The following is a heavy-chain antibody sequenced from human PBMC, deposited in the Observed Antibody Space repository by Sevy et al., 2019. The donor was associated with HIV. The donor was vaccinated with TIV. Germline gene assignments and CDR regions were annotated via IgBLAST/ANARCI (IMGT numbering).Heavy chain of an antibody. CDR2: MYPGDSDT. D-gene: IGHD1-26*01. CDR1: GYSFTSYW. V-gene: IGHV5-51*01. J-gene: IGHJ4*02. CDR3: ARLGGSYLYFFDY. Sequence: GESLKISCKGSGYSFTSYWIGWVRQMPGKGLEWMGIMYPGDSDTRYSPSFQGQVTISPDKSISTAYRQWSSLKASDTAMYYCARLGGSYLYFFDYWGQGTLVTVSS.